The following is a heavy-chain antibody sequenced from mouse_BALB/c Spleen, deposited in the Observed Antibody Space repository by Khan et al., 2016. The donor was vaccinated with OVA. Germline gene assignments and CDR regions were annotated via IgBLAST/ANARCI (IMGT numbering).Heavy chain of an antibody. V-gene: IGHV1S56*01. D-gene: IGHD1-1*01. CDR3: ARGYYGYLDY. CDR2: IYPVDGST. J-gene: IGHJ2*01. Sequence: QVQLQQSGPELVRPGASVKMSCKASGYTLTSYYIHWVKQRPGQGLEWIGWIYPVDGSTKYNEKFKGKSTLTADKSSSTAYMLFSSLTSEDSAIYFCARGYYGYLDYWGQGTTLTVSS. CDR1: GYTLTSYY.